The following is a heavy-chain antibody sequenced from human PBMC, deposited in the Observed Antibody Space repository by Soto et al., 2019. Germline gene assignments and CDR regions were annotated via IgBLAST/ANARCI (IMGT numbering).Heavy chain of an antibody. Sequence: QVQLVQSGAEVKKPGSSVKVSCKASGGTFSSYTISWVRQAPGQGLEWMGRIIPIVGIANYAQKFQGRVTITADKSTSTAYMELSSLRSEDTAVYYCARASGGYDSAFDIWGQGTMVTVSS. D-gene: IGHD5-12*01. J-gene: IGHJ3*02. CDR1: GGTFSSYT. CDR2: IIPIVGIA. V-gene: IGHV1-69*02. CDR3: ARASGGYDSAFDI.